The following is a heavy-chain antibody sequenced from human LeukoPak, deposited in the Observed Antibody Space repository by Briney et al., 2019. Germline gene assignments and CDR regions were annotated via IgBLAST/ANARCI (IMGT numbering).Heavy chain of an antibody. V-gene: IGHV4-30-2*01. Sequence: SETQSLTCAVSGGSISSGGYSWSWIRQPPGKGLEWIGYIYHSGSTYYNPSLKSRVTISVDRSKNQFSLKLSSVTAADTAVYYCARGPLPGDYGYFDYWGQGTLVTVSS. D-gene: IGHD4-17*01. J-gene: IGHJ4*02. CDR3: ARGPLPGDYGYFDY. CDR2: IYHSGST. CDR1: GGSISSGGYS.